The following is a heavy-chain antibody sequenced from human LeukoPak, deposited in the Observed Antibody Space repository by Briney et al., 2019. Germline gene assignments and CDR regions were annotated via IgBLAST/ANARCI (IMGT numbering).Heavy chain of an antibody. J-gene: IGHJ3*02. CDR1: GYTFTSYY. CDR2: INPSGGST. D-gene: IGHD3-22*01. V-gene: IGHV1-46*01. CDR3: ARVYDSSGYYRGDAFDI. Sequence: ASVKVSCKASGYTFTSYYMHWVRQAPGQGLEWMGIINPSGGSTNYAQKFQGRVTMTRDTSTSTVYMELSSLISEDTAVYYCARVYDSSGYYRGDAFDIWGQGTMVTVSS.